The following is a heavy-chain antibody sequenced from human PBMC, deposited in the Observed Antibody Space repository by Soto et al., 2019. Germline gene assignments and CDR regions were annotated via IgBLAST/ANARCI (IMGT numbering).Heavy chain of an antibody. V-gene: IGHV3-20*04. CDR1: GFTFDDYG. CDR3: ARGAGYCGGDCSFSWGYYFDY. Sequence: PGGSLRLSCAASGFTFDDYGMSWFRQAPGKGLEWVSGINWNGGSTGYADSVKGRFTISRDNAKNSLYLQMNSLRAEDTALYYCARGAGYCGGDCSFSWGYYFDYWGQGTLVTVSS. CDR2: INWNGGST. J-gene: IGHJ4*02. D-gene: IGHD2-21*02.